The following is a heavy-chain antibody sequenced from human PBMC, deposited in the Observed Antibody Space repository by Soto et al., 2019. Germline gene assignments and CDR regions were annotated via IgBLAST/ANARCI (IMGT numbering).Heavy chain of an antibody. V-gene: IGHV1-69*06. Sequence: QVQLVQSGAEVKKPGSSVKVSCKASGGTFSSYAISWVRQAPGQGLEWMGGIIPIFGTANYAQKFQGRVTTTADKSTSIAYMELSSLRSEDTAVYYCARSYCSSTSCYTAYYYGMDVWGQGTTVTVSS. J-gene: IGHJ6*02. CDR1: GGTFSSYA. D-gene: IGHD2-2*02. CDR3: ARSYCSSTSCYTAYYYGMDV. CDR2: IIPIFGTA.